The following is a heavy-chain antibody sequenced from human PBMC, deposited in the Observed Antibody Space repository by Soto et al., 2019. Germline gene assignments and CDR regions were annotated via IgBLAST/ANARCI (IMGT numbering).Heavy chain of an antibody. J-gene: IGHJ6*02. CDR1: GNTLTNYY. D-gene: IGHD3-3*01. CDR3: ATRDLSYSVFWSGYSLDYGVDV. V-gene: IGHV1-46*01. CDR2: INPSGEST. Sequence: ASVKVSCKASGNTLTNYYMQWVRQDPGPGLEWMGIINPSGESTGYAQKFQGIVKIISDTSTSTVFMELSSLTSVDSAVYFCATRDLSYSVFWSGYSLDYGVDVWGQGTTVTFSS.